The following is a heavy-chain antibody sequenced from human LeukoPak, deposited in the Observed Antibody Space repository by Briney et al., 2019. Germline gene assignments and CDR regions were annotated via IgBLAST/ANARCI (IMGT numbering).Heavy chain of an antibody. V-gene: IGHV3-33*08. CDR3: AREKRGYSGYADY. CDR1: GFTFSSYA. J-gene: IGHJ4*02. CDR2: IWYDGSNK. D-gene: IGHD5-12*01. Sequence: GGSLRLSCAASGFTFSSYAMHWVRQAPGKGLEWVAVIWYDGSNKYYADSVKGRFTISRDNSKNTLYLQMNSLRAEDTAVYYCAREKRGYSGYADYWGQGTLVTVSS.